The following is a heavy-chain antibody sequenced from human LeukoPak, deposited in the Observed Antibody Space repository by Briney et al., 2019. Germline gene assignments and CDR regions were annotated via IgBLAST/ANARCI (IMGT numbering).Heavy chain of an antibody. V-gene: IGHV3-30*02. CDR2: IRYDGSNK. D-gene: IGHD3-9*01. Sequence: GGSLRLSCAASGFTFSSYGMHWVRQAPGKGLEWVAFIRYDGSNKYYADSVKGRFTISRDNSKNTLYLQMNSLRAEDTAVYYCARARYFDWLFPSMDVWGKGTTVTVSS. CDR3: ARARYFDWLFPSMDV. J-gene: IGHJ6*04. CDR1: GFTFSSYG.